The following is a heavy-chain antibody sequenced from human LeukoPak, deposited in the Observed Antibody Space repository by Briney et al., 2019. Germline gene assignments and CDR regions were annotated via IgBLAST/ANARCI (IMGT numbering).Heavy chain of an antibody. D-gene: IGHD6-19*01. Sequence: PSETLSLTCTVSGGSISSSSYYWGWIRQPPGKGLEWIGSIYYSGSTYYNPSLKSRVTISVDTSKNQFSLKLSSVTAADTAVYYCARREWVDSGWLYYWGQGTLVTVSS. CDR2: IYYSGST. V-gene: IGHV4-39*01. CDR3: ARREWVDSGWLYY. J-gene: IGHJ4*02. CDR1: GGSISSSSYY.